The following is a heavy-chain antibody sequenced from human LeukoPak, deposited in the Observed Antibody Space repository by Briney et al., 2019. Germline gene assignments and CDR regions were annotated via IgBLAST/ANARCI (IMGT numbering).Heavy chain of an antibody. CDR1: GFSFKDYN. D-gene: IGHD6-19*01. CDR3: AKVRWDNSGWYYLDY. Sequence: GGSLRLSCAASGFSFKDYNMHWVRQAPGKGLEWVAVITYDGSNKYYTDSVKGRFTISRDNSKSTLYLQMNSLRAEDTAVYYCAKVRWDNSGWYYLDYWGQRTLVTVSS. CDR2: ITYDGSNK. V-gene: IGHV3-30*18. J-gene: IGHJ4*02.